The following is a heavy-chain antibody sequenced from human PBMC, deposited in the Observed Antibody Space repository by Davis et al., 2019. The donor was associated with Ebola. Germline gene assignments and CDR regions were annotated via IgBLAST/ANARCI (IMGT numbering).Heavy chain of an antibody. Sequence: GESLKISCVTSGFNFSGFSMSWVRQAPGKGLEWISYISRNSDTTYYADSVKGRFTVSRDNAKNSFYLQMNSLRDEDTAVYFCASRSQFDYWGQGTLVTVSS. CDR2: ISRNSDTT. CDR1: GFNFSGFS. J-gene: IGHJ4*02. V-gene: IGHV3-48*02. CDR3: ASRSQFDY.